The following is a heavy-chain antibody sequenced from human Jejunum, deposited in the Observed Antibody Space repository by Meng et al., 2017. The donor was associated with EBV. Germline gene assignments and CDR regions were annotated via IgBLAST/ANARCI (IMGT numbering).Heavy chain of an antibody. Sequence: EVQLVESVGGLVRSGGGLRLSCAASGFTFSSYRMYWVREAPGKGLEWVSYISSSSSFIYYADSVKGRFTISRDDAKNSLSLQMNNLGADDTAVYYCVRDSSFKVHWGQGTLGTVSS. V-gene: IGHV3-21*02. CDR3: VRDSSFKVH. D-gene: IGHD3-16*02. CDR2: ISSSSSFI. CDR1: GFTFSSYR. J-gene: IGHJ4*02.